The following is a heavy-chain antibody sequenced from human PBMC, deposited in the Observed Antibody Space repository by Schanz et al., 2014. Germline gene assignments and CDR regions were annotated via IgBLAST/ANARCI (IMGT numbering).Heavy chain of an antibody. CDR3: ARIGGSVFDY. CDR1: GFVFGDYY. Sequence: VQLLESGGCLVQPGGSLRLSCAASGFVFGDYYMTWIRQPPGRGLEWVSYIGNGGVTIYYADSVKGRFTISRDNSKNSLYLQMNSLRAEDTAVYYCARIGGSVFDYWAQGTLVTVSA. D-gene: IGHD3-10*01. V-gene: IGHV3-11*01. CDR2: IGNGGVTI. J-gene: IGHJ4*02.